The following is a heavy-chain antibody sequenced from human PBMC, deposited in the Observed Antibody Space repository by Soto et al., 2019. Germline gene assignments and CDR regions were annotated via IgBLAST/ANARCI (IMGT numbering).Heavy chain of an antibody. J-gene: IGHJ4*02. CDR1: GFTFSSYA. D-gene: IGHD3-16*01. V-gene: IGHV3-23*01. Sequence: GGSLRLSCAASGFTFSSYAMGWVCQATGKGLEWVSAISGSGGSTYYADSVKGRFTISRDNSHNTLYLQMNSLRVEDAAVYYCAKRDKSYVWGSNPHFDYWGQGTLVTVSS. CDR3: AKRDKSYVWGSNPHFDY. CDR2: ISGSGGST.